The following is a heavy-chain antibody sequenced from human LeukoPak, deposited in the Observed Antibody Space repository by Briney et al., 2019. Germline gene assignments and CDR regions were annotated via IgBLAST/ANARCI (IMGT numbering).Heavy chain of an antibody. CDR2: IYYSGAT. Sequence: SETLSLTCTVSGGSISNYYWSWIRQPPGKGLEWIGHIYYSGATKYNPSLKSRVTISVDTSKNQFSLKLSSVTAADTAVYYCARASPRGYSGYDVDYWGQGTLVTVSS. D-gene: IGHD5-12*01. CDR1: GGSISNYY. J-gene: IGHJ4*02. CDR3: ARASPRGYSGYDVDY. V-gene: IGHV4-59*01.